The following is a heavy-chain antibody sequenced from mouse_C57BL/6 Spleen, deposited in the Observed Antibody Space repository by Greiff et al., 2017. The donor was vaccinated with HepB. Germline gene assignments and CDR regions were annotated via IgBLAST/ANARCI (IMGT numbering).Heavy chain of an antibody. J-gene: IGHJ1*03. Sequence: VQLQQPGTELVKPGASVKLSCKASGYTFTSYWMHWVKQRPGQGLEWIGNINPSNGGTNYNEKFKSKATLTVDKSSSTAYMQLSSLTSEDSAFYYYARRCYDGYYEDFWGWGTGTTVTVAS. CDR1: GYTFTSYW. D-gene: IGHD2-3*01. CDR2: INPSNGGT. V-gene: IGHV1-53*01. CDR3: ARRCYDGYYEDFWG.